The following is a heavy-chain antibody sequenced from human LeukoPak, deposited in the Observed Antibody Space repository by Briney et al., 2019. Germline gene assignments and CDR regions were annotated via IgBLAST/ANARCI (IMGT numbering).Heavy chain of an antibody. Sequence: GRSLRLSCAASGFTFDDYAMHWVRQGRGRGLEGGSGINWNRGSIGYADSVKGRFTISRDNAKNSLYLQMNSLRAEDMAVYYCAKGASSAYAYYMDVWGKGTTVTVSS. CDR2: INWNRGSI. CDR1: GFTFDDYA. V-gene: IGHV3-9*03. D-gene: IGHD5-12*01. J-gene: IGHJ6*03. CDR3: AKGASSAYAYYMDV.